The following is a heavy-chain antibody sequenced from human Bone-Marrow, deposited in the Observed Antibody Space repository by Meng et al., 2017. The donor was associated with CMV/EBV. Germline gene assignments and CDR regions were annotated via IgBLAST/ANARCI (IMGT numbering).Heavy chain of an antibody. CDR2: INTRNGST. CDR3: ARGHFDP. CDR1: GYTFTNYY. Sequence: ASVKVSCKASGYTFTNYYIHWVRQARGQGLEWMGVINTRNGSTDYEQKFRGRVTMTRDTSTKTVYMELTSLRSVDTAVYYCARGHFDPWGQGTRVTGSS. V-gene: IGHV1-46*01. J-gene: IGHJ5*02.